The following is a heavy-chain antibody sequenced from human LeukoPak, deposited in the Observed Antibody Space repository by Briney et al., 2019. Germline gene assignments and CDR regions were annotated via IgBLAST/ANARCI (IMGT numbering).Heavy chain of an antibody. Sequence: GESLKISCQGSGYAFNTHWVAWVRQMPGKGLEWMGIIYPGDSDTRYSPSFQGQVTISADKSISTAYLQWSSLKASDTAMYYCARLPRDTAMEYDYWGQGTLVTVSS. CDR2: IYPGDSDT. V-gene: IGHV5-51*01. CDR1: GYAFNTHW. CDR3: ARLPRDTAMEYDY. J-gene: IGHJ4*02. D-gene: IGHD5-18*01.